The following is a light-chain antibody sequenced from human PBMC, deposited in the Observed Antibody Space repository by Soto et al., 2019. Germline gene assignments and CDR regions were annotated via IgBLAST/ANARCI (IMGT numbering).Light chain of an antibody. V-gene: IGKV3-11*01. Sequence: EIVLTQSPATLSLSPGERATLSCRASQSVNNFLAWYPQRPGQAPRLLMYEASNRATGVPARFSGSGAGTEFTRPISSLEPEDFEIYYCQQRRNWTPTFGQGTRLEIK. CDR2: EAS. J-gene: IGKJ5*01. CDR1: QSVNNF. CDR3: QQRRNWTPT.